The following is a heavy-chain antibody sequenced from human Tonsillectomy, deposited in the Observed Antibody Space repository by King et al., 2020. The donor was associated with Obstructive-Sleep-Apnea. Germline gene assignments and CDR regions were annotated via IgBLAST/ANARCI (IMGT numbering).Heavy chain of an antibody. CDR2: IRHNGSEK. CDR3: ATKGI. CDR1: GFSFSNFW. D-gene: IGHD3-10*01. V-gene: IGHV3-7*03. Sequence: VQLVESGGGLVQPGGSLRLSCAASGFSFSNFWMSWVRQAPGKGLEWLTNIRHNGSEKNYIDSVRGRFTISRDNTKNLLYLQMNSLRAEDMAVYYCATKGIWGQGTTVTVSS. J-gene: IGHJ6*02.